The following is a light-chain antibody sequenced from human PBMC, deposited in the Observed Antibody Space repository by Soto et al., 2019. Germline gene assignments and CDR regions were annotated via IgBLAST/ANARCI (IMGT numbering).Light chain of an antibody. V-gene: IGKV3-15*01. J-gene: IGKJ2*01. CDR2: GAS. CDR3: QQYNNWPYT. Sequence: EIMMTQSPASVSVSLGGIATLSCTASQPIASNVAWYQQRPGQPPRLLIYGASTRASDVQDGFTGSGLGTQFTLSISSLHPEDYAVYFCQQYNNWPYTFGQGTKVEI. CDR1: QPIASN.